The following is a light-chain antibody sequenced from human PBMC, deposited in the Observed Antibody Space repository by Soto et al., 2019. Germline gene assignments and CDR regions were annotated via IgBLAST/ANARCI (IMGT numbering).Light chain of an antibody. Sequence: DIQMTQSPSSLSASVGDRVTITCRASQTISNYLNWYQEKPGKAPKLLLYAASNLQSGVPSRFSGSGSGTEFTITISNLQPEDFATYYCQKTYTTPFTFGPGTNVDI. J-gene: IGKJ3*01. CDR3: QKTYTTPFT. CDR2: AAS. CDR1: QTISNY. V-gene: IGKV1-39*01.